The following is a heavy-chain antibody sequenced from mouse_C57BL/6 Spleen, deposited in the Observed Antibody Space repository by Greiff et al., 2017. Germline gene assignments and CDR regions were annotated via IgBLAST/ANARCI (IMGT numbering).Heavy chain of an antibody. CDR3: ARLETGTVFAY. CDR1: GYTFTSYW. CDR2: IHPNSGST. V-gene: IGHV1-64*01. Sequence: QVQLQQPGAELVKPGASVKLSCKASGYTFTSYWMHWVKQRPGQGLEWIGMIHPNSGSTNYNEKFKSKATLTVDKSSSTAYMQLSSLTSEDSAVYYCARLETGTVFAYWGQGTLVTVSA. J-gene: IGHJ3*01. D-gene: IGHD4-1*01.